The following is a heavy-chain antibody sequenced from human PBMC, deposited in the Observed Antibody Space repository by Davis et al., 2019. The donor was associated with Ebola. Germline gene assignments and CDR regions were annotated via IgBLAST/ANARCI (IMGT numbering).Heavy chain of an antibody. CDR3: ARTDSSGWYGNWFDP. CDR2: ISAYNGNT. Sequence: ASVKVSCKASGYTFTSYGISWVRQAPGQGLEWMGWISAYNGNTNYAQKFQGRVTMTRDTSTSTVYMELSSLRSEDTAVYYCARTDSSGWYGNWFDPWGQGTLVTVSS. CDR1: GYTFTSYG. J-gene: IGHJ5*02. D-gene: IGHD6-19*01. V-gene: IGHV1-18*01.